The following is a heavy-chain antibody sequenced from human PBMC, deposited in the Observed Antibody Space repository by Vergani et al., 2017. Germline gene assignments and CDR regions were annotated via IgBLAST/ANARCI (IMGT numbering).Heavy chain of an antibody. CDR2: ISYDGSNK. D-gene: IGHD1-26*01. J-gene: IGHJ4*02. CDR3: AKYSGSYWGFDY. V-gene: IGHV3-30*18. CDR1: GFTFSSYG. Sequence: QVQLVESGGGVVQPGRSLRLSCAASGFTFSSYGMHWVRQAPGKGLEWVAVISYDGSNKYYADSVKGRFTISRDNSKNTLYLQMNSLRAEDTAVYYCAKYSGSYWGFDYWGQGTLVTVSS.